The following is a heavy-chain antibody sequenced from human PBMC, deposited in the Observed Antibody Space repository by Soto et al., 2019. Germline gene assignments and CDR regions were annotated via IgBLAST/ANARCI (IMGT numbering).Heavy chain of an antibody. V-gene: IGHV1-69*01. J-gene: IGHJ6*02. CDR2: IIPIFGTA. Sequence: QVQLVQSGAEVKKPGSSVKVSCKASGGTFSSYAISWVRQAPGQGLEWMGGIIPIFGTANYAQKFQGRVTITADESTSTAYMELSSLRSEDTAVYYCARDWVAEGLYYYYGMDVWGQGTTVTVSS. CDR1: GGTFSSYA. CDR3: ARDWVAEGLYYYYGMDV. D-gene: IGHD2-21*01.